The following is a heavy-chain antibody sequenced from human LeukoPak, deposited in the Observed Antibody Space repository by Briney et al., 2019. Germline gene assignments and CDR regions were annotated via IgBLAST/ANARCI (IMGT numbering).Heavy chain of an antibody. CDR2: IHGGGST. CDR1: GFTVSSNS. Sequence: GGSLRLSCAASGFTVSSNSMSWVRQAPGKGLEWVSVIHGGGSTYYADSVKGRFTISRDNSKNTLFLQMNCLRAEDTAVYYCARAGAYCSGGSCYFDYWGQGTLVTVSS. CDR3: ARAGAYCSGGSCYFDY. J-gene: IGHJ4*02. D-gene: IGHD2-15*01. V-gene: IGHV3-53*01.